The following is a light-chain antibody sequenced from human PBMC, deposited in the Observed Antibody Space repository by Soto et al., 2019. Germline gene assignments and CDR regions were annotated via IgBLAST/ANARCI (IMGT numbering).Light chain of an antibody. CDR3: SAYVDSGAVI. CDR1: SGDIGTYKY. J-gene: IGLJ2*01. Sequence: QSVLTQPASVSGSPGQSITISCTGTSGDIGTYKYVSWYQQYPGKAPKLIIYNIRGRPSGVSSRFSGSQSGNTASLAISGLRAEDEADYFCSAYVDSGAVIFGRGTQLTVL. CDR2: NIR. V-gene: IGLV2-14*01.